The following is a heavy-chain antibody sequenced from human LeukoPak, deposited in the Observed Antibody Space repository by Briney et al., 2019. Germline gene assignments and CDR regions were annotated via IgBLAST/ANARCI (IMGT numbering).Heavy chain of an antibody. CDR1: GFTFTAYS. J-gene: IGHJ4*02. CDR2: ISGGRTSI. V-gene: IGHV3-21*01. Sequence: PGGSLRLSCAASGFTFTAYSMNWARQAPGKGLEWLSSISGGRTSIYYADSVKGRFTISRDNAKKSLYLQMNSLRAEDTAVYYCARGEKDSAFDYWGQGTLVTVSS. CDR3: ARGEKDSAFDY. D-gene: IGHD5-18*01.